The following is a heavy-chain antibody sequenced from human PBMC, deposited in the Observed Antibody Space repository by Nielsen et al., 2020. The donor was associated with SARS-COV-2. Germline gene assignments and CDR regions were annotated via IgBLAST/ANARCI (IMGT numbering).Heavy chain of an antibody. CDR2: IYYSGST. CDR3: ARVRSSSSVYYYYYMDV. J-gene: IGHJ6*03. CDR1: GGSISSGGYY. V-gene: IGHV4-31*03. Sequence: SETLSLTCTVSGGSISSGGYYWSWIRQHPGKGLEWIGYIYYSGSTYCNPSLKSRVTISVDTSKNQFSLKLSSVTAADTAVYYGARVRSSSSVYYYYYMDVWGKGTTVTVSS. D-gene: IGHD6-6*01.